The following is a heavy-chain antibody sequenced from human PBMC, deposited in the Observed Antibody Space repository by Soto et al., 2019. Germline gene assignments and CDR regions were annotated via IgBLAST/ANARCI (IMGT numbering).Heavy chain of an antibody. D-gene: IGHD3-16*01. J-gene: IGHJ4*02. CDR1: GGSIGSHY. V-gene: IGHV4-59*08. CDR2: ASYSGSP. CDR3: ARQWGGDY. Sequence: SETLSLTCTVSGGSIGSHYWSWIRQPPGEGLEWIGRASYSGSPSYNPSLKSRVTISIDTSRNQFSLKLTSVTAADTAVYYCARQWGGDYWGQGTLVTVSS.